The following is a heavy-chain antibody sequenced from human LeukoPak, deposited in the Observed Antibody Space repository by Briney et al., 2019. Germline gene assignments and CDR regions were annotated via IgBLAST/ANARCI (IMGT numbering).Heavy chain of an antibody. CDR2: ISSSGSYI. V-gene: IGHV3-21*01. J-gene: IGHJ4*02. CDR3: ARDTYDYGDYLHFDY. CDR1: GFTFSSYS. Sequence: GGSLRLSCAASGFTFSSYSMNWVRQAPGKGLEWVSSISSSGSYIYYADSVKGRFTISRDNAKNSLYLQMNSLRAEDTAVYYCARDTYDYGDYLHFDYWGQGTLVTVSS. D-gene: IGHD4-17*01.